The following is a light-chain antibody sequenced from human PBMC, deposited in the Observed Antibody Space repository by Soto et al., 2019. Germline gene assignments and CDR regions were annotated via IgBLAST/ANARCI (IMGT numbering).Light chain of an antibody. CDR2: AAS. CDR1: QGIRSY. V-gene: IGKV1-9*01. J-gene: IGKJ4*01. CDR3: QQLNSYPLT. Sequence: DIQLTQSPSFLSASVGDRVTITCRASQGIRSYLAWYQQKPGKAPQLRIYAASTLQSGVPSRFSGSGSGTEFTLTISSLQPEDFATYFCQQLNSYPLTFGGGTKVEIK.